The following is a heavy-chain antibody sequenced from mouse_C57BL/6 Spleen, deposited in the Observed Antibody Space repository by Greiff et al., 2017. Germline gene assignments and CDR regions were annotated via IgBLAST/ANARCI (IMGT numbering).Heavy chain of an antibody. CDR2: IHPYSGST. CDR1: GYTFTSYW. J-gene: IGHJ3*01. Sequence: VQLQQSGAELVKPGASVKLSCKASGYTFTSYWMHWVKQRPAQGLEWIGMIHPYSGSTNYNEKFKNKATLTVDKSSSTAYMQLSSLTSEDSAVYSCAGEEGDSWFAYWGQGTLVTVSA. D-gene: IGHD2-13*01. CDR3: AGEEGDSWFAY. V-gene: IGHV1-64*01.